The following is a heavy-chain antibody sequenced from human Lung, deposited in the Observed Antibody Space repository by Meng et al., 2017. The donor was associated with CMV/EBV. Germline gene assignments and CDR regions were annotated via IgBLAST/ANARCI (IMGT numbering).Heavy chain of an antibody. CDR1: GYSFTSYW. CDR3: AVAPGWELLGWFDP. D-gene: IGHD1-26*01. J-gene: IGHJ5*02. CDR2: IYPGDSDT. Sequence: KVSCXGSGYSFTSYWIGWVRQMPGKGLEWMGIIYPGDSDTRYSPSFQGQVTISADKSISTAYLQWSSLKASDTAMYYCAVAPGWELLGWFDPWGQGTLVTVSS. V-gene: IGHV5-51*01.